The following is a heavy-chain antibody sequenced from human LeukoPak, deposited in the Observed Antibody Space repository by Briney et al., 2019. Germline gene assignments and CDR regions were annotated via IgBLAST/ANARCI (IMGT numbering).Heavy chain of an antibody. V-gene: IGHV1-2*02. CDR2: INPNSGGT. Sequence: ASVKVSCKASGYTFTGYYMHWVRQAPGQGLKWMGWINPNSGGTNYAQKFQGRVTMTRDTSISTAYMELSRLRSDDTAVYYCARAGYSSSWYQEGAFDIWGQGTMVTVSS. J-gene: IGHJ3*02. D-gene: IGHD6-13*01. CDR3: ARAGYSSSWYQEGAFDI. CDR1: GYTFTGYY.